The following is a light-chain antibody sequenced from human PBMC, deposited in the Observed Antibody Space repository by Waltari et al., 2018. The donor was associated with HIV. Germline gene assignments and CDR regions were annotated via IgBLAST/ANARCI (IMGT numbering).Light chain of an antibody. CDR3: QQYNSPGYT. V-gene: IGKV1-5*03. J-gene: IGKJ2*01. CDR2: KAS. Sequence: DIQMTQSPSTLSASVGDGVAITCRASQRISVWLAWYQQKPGKAPKLLIYKASSLESGVPSRFSGSGSGTEFTLTISSLQPDDSATYYCQQYNSPGYTFGQGTKLEIK. CDR1: QRISVW.